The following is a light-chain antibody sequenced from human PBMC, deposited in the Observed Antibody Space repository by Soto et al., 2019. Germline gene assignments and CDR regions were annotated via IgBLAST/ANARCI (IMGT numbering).Light chain of an antibody. J-gene: IGLJ2*01. V-gene: IGLV1-47*01. CDR1: NSNIGRDN. CDR3: AAWDDSLSGVV. CDR2: RNN. Sequence: QAVVTQPPSASGAPGQRVTISCSGSNSNIGRDNVYWYQHLPGTTPKLLIYRNNQRPSGVPDRFSGFKSGTSASLAISGLRSEDESDYYCAAWDDSLSGVVFGGGTKLTVL.